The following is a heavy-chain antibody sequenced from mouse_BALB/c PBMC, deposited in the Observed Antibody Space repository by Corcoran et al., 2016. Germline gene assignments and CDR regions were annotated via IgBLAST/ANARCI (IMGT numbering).Heavy chain of an antibody. D-gene: IGHD2-4*01. J-gene: IGHJ2*01. CDR1: GYTFTNYG. CDR3: ARLGYDYAYLYY. V-gene: IGHV9-3-1*01. Sequence: QIQLVQSGPELKKPGETVKISCKASGYTFTNYGMNWVKQAPGKGLKWMGWINTYTGEPTYADDFKGRFAFSVETSASTAYLQINNLKNEDTATYFCARLGYDYAYLYYWGQGTTLTVSS. CDR2: INTYTGEP.